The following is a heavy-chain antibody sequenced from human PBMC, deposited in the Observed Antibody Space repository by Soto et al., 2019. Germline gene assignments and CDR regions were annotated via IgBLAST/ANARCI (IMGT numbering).Heavy chain of an antibody. D-gene: IGHD3-16*01. V-gene: IGHV4-39*01. CDR3: ARGYDYKPSRGVDY. Sequence: QLLESGPGLVKPSETLSLTCTVSGGSISSSSYYWGWIRQPPGKGLEWIGSIYYSGSTYYNPSLKSRVTITVDTSKNQFSLKLSSVTAADTAVYYCARGYDYKPSRGVDYWGQGTLVTVSS. J-gene: IGHJ4*02. CDR2: IYYSGST. CDR1: GGSISSSSYY.